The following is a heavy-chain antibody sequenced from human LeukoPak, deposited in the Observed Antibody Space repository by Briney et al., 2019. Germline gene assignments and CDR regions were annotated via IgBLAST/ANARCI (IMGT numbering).Heavy chain of an antibody. J-gene: IGHJ6*02. CDR2: INPNSGDT. V-gene: IGHV1-2*02. D-gene: IGHD3-10*01. Sequence: ASVKVSCKTSGYSFTGYFMHWVRQAPGQGLEWMGWINPNSGDTKYAQRFQGRVTMTRDTSINTAFMELRRLTSDDTAVYYCARVPSMIRGVVNYGMDVWGQGTTVTVSS. CDR1: GYSFTGYF. CDR3: ARVPSMIRGVVNYGMDV.